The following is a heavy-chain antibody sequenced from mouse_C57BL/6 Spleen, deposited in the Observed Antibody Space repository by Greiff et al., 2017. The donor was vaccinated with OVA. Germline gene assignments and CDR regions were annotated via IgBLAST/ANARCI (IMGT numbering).Heavy chain of an antibody. Sequence: QVQLQQSGAELVRPGSSVKLSCKASGYTFTSYWMDWVKQRPGQGLEWIGNIYPSDSETHYNQKFKDKATLTVDKSSSTAYMQLSSLTSEDSAVYYCATPLYYGNPAYWGQGALVTVSA. CDR1: GYTFTSYW. J-gene: IGHJ3*01. CDR3: ATPLYYGNPAY. D-gene: IGHD2-1*01. CDR2: IYPSDSET. V-gene: IGHV1-61*01.